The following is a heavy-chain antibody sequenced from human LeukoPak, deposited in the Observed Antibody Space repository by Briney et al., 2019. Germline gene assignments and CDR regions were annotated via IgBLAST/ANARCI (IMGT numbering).Heavy chain of an antibody. J-gene: IGHJ4*02. D-gene: IGHD2-2*01. Sequence: PGGSLRLSCAASGFTFSSYAMSWVRQAPGKGLEWVSAISGSGGSTYYADSVKGRFTISRDNSKNTLYLQMNSLRAEDTAVYYCAKDRDRYCSSTSCPPGYWGQGTLVTVSS. CDR3: AKDRDRYCSSTSCPPGY. CDR2: ISGSGGST. CDR1: GFTFSSYA. V-gene: IGHV3-23*01.